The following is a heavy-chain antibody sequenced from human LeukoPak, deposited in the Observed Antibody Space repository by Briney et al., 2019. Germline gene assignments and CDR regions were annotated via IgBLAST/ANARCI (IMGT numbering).Heavy chain of an antibody. D-gene: IGHD3-22*01. J-gene: IGHJ4*02. Sequence: PGGSLRLSCAASGFTFSSYAMHWVRQAPGKGLEWVAVISYDGSNKYYADSVKGRFTISRDNSKNTLYLQMNSLRAEDTAVYYCAREKFPYYYDSSGYFPDSGDYWGQGTLVTVSS. CDR2: ISYDGSNK. V-gene: IGHV3-30*04. CDR3: AREKFPYYYDSSGYFPDSGDY. CDR1: GFTFSSYA.